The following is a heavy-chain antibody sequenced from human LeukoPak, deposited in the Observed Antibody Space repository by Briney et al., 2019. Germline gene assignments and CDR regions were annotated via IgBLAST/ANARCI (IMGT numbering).Heavy chain of an antibody. CDR1: GFSFSTYG. CDR3: AGDTPPGGDYYFEY. J-gene: IGHJ4*02. CDR2: IWHDGSNK. Sequence: PGGSLRLSCAASGFSFSTYGMHWVRQAPGKGLEWLALIWHDGSNKYYADSVKGRFTISRDNSKNTLYLQLNNLRAEDTGVYYCAGDTPPGGDYYFEYWGQGTLVTVSP. D-gene: IGHD3-16*01. V-gene: IGHV3-33*01.